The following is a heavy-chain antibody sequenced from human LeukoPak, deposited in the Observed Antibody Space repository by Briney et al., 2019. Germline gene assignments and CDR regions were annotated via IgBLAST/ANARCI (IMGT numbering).Heavy chain of an antibody. CDR3: ARDQNEGYGDYFYYFDY. Sequence: GSLRLPCAASGFTFSSYGMHWVRQAPGKGLEWVAVIWYDGSNKYYVDSVRGRFTISRDNSKNTLYLQMNSLRAEDTAVYYCARDQNEGYGDYFYYFDYWGQGTLVTVSS. D-gene: IGHD4-17*01. CDR2: IWYDGSNK. CDR1: GFTFSSYG. V-gene: IGHV3-33*01. J-gene: IGHJ4*02.